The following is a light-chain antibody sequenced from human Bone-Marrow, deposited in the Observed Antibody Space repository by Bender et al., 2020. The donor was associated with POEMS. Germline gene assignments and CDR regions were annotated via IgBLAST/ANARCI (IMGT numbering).Light chain of an antibody. CDR2: EVN. V-gene: IGLV2-23*02. J-gene: IGLJ3*02. CDR1: SNDVGGYNL. Sequence: QSALTQPASVSASPGQSITVSCSGTSNDVGGYNLVSWYQQHPGLAPKLILFEVNKRPSGVSPRFSGSKSGSTASLTISGLQAADEADYYCAVWDDSLNGWVFGGGTKLTVL. CDR3: AVWDDSLNGWV.